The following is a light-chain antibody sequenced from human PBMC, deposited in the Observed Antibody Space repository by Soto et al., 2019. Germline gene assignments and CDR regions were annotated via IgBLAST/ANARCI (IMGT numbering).Light chain of an antibody. J-gene: IGKJ3*01. CDR3: QKLFMYPHT. CDR1: PGIINY. Sequence: IQLTQSPSSLSASVGDRVTITCRASPGIINYLAWYQQKPGKTPKLLIYGASTLQSGVQSRFGSSGYRTDFTLNVASLQPQDFETYDSQKLFMYPHTISPRTKVDIK. V-gene: IGKV1-9*01. CDR2: GAS.